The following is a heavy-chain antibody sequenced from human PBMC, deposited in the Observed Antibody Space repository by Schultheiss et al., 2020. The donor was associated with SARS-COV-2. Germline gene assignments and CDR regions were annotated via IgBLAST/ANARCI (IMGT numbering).Heavy chain of an antibody. CDR3: ARSVVLWFGELSYFDY. CDR2: IYYSGST. D-gene: IGHD3-10*01. V-gene: IGHV4-39*01. J-gene: IGHJ4*02. Sequence: SETLSLTCTVSGGSISSSSYYWGWIRQPPGKGLEWIGSIYYSGSTYYNPSLKSRVTISVDTSKNQFSLKLSSVTAADTAVYYCARSVVLWFGELSYFDYWGQGTLVTVSS. CDR1: GGSISSSSYY.